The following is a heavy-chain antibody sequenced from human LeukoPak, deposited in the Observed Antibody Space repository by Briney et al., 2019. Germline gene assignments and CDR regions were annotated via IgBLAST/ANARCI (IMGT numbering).Heavy chain of an antibody. J-gene: IGHJ4*02. D-gene: IGHD3-22*01. CDR2: ISSCGSTI. CDR1: GFTFSSYE. CDR3: ARDRSYYDSSGYYSHFDY. V-gene: IGHV3-48*03. Sequence: PGGSLRLSCAASGFTFSSYEMNWVRQAPGKGLEWVSYISSCGSTIYYADSVKGRFTISRDNAKNSLYLQMNSLRAEDTAVYYCARDRSYYDSSGYYSHFDYWGQGTLVTVSS.